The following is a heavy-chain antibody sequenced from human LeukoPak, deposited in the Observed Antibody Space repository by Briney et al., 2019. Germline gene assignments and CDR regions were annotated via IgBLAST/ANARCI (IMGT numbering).Heavy chain of an antibody. CDR3: ARGDSSGYRFDP. CDR2: IYYSGTT. Sequence: SETLSLTCTVSGGSISSSRYYWSWIRQAPGKGLEWIGSIYYSGTTYYNPSLKSRVTISVDTSKNQFSLKLSSVTAADTAVYYCARGDSSGYRFDPWGQGTLVTVSS. CDR1: GGSISSSRYY. J-gene: IGHJ5*02. V-gene: IGHV4-39*01. D-gene: IGHD3-22*01.